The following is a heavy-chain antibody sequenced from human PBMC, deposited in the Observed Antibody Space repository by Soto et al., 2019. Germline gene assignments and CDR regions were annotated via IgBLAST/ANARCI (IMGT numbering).Heavy chain of an antibody. CDR2: IIPMFAAT. J-gene: IGHJ5*02. Sequence: QVQLAQSGAEVRKPGSSVKVSCRASGGSFSDFAFSWVRQAPGQGLEWMGGIIPMFAATKYAQRFQDRVTIPADGSTKTVYLALSSLTSDASAVYYGPRGGIVAVPAALSSYDVCAKYRFDPWGQETLVSVSS. V-gene: IGHV1-69*01. CDR1: GGSFSDFA. D-gene: IGHD2-15*01. CDR3: PRGGIVAVPAALSSYDVCAKYRFDP.